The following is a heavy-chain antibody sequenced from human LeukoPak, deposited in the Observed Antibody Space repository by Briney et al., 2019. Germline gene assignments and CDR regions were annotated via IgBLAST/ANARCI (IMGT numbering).Heavy chain of an antibody. CDR1: AFSFSTKW. J-gene: IGHJ5*02. D-gene: IGHD3-16*01. CDR3: ASQSYARFDP. V-gene: IGHV3-7*01. Sequence: PGGSLRLSCAASAFSFSTKWMSWVRQAAGKGLEWVGNIHPHGREQYPVDSVKGRFTISRDNARNSLFLQMNSLRVEDTAVYYCASQSYARFDPWGQGTLVTVSS. CDR2: IHPHGREQ.